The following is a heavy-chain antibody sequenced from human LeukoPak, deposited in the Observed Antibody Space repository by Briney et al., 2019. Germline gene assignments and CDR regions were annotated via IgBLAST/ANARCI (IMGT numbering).Heavy chain of an antibody. CDR1: GGSFSGYY. J-gene: IGHJ4*02. D-gene: IGHD3-22*01. CDR3: ASGDSSGYHDY. Sequence: PSETLSLTCAVYGGSFSGYYWSWIRQPPGKGLEWIGEINHSGSTTYNPSLKSRVTISVDTSKNQFSLKLSSVTAADTAVYYCASGDSSGYHDYWGQGTLVTVSS. CDR2: INHSGST. V-gene: IGHV4-34*01.